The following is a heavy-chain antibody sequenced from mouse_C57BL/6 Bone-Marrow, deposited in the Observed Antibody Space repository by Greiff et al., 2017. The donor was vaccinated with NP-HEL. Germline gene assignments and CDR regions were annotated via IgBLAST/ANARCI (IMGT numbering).Heavy chain of an antibody. V-gene: IGHV8-12*01. D-gene: IGHD1-1*01. Sequence: QVTLKVSVPGILQSSQTLSLPCSFSGFSLSTSGMGVSWIRLPSGKCLEWLAHIYWDDDKRYNPSLKSRLTISKDTSRNQVFLKITSVDTADTATYYCARRRAYYYDYFDYWGQGTTLTVSS. CDR2: IYWDDDK. CDR3: ARRRAYYYDYFDY. CDR1: GFSLSTSGMG. J-gene: IGHJ2*01.